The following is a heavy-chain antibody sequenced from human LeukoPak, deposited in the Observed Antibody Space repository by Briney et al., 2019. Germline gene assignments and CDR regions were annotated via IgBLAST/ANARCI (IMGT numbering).Heavy chain of an antibody. CDR3: ARERSSWPYYYYGMDV. V-gene: IGHV3-7*01. Sequence: PGGSLRLSCAVSGFTFSSHWMHWVRQAPGKGLEWVANIKQDGNEKYYVDSVKGRFTISRDNAKNSLYLQMNSLRAEDTAVYYCARERSSWPYYYYGMDVWGQGTTVTVSS. J-gene: IGHJ6*02. CDR1: GFTFSSHW. D-gene: IGHD6-13*01. CDR2: IKQDGNEK.